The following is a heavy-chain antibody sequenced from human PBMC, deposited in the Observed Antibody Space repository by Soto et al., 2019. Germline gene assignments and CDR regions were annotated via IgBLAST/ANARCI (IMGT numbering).Heavy chain of an antibody. V-gene: IGHV6-1*01. Sequence: SQTLSLTFAICGHSVSSSSAACNSISQSPSRGLEWLGRTYYRSKWYNDYAVSVKSRITINPDTSKNHFSLQLNSVTPEDTAVYYCAREQQLVDCYSYGMDVWGQGTTVTVSS. CDR3: AREQQLVDCYSYGMDV. CDR1: GHSVSSSSAA. CDR2: TYYRSKWYN. D-gene: IGHD6-13*01. J-gene: IGHJ6*02.